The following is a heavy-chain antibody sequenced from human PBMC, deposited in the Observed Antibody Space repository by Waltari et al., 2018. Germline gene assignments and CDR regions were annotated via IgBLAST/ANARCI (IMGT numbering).Heavy chain of an antibody. Sequence: EVQLVESGGGLVQPGGSLRLSCAASGFTFSSYWMSWVRQAPGKGLEGVANIKQDGSEKYYVDSVKGRFTISRDNAKNSLYLQMNSLRAEDTAVYYCARGLAAPRFDPWGQGTLVTVSS. D-gene: IGHD6-13*01. CDR2: IKQDGSEK. CDR1: GFTFSSYW. CDR3: ARGLAAPRFDP. J-gene: IGHJ5*02. V-gene: IGHV3-7*04.